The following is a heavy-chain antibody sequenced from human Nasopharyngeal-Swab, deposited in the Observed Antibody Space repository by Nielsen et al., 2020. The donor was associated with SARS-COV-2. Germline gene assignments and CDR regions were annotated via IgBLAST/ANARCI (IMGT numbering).Heavy chain of an antibody. J-gene: IGHJ6*02. V-gene: IGHV4-39*01. D-gene: IGHD3-10*01. CDR2: IYYSGST. CDR3: ARHRGIYYYYYGMDV. Sequence: GSLRLSCTVSGGSINSSSYYWGWIRQPPGKGLEWIGSIYYSGSTYYNPSLKSRVTISVDTSKNQFSLKLSSVTAADTAVYYCARHRGIYYYYYGMDVWGQGTTVTVSS. CDR1: GGSINSSSYY.